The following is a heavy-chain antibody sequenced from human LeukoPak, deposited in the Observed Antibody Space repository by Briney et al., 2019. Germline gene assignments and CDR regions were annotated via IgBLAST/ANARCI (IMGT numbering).Heavy chain of an antibody. D-gene: IGHD1-26*01. CDR1: GFTVSSNY. CDR3: ARKGIVGATSGFDY. CDR2: ISSSGSTI. V-gene: IGHV3-48*04. Sequence: GGSLRLSCAASGFTVSSNYLTWVRQAPGKGLEWVSYISSSGSTIYYADSVKGRFTISRDNAKNSLYLQMNSLRAEDTAVYYCARKGIVGATSGFDYWGQGTLVTVSS. J-gene: IGHJ4*02.